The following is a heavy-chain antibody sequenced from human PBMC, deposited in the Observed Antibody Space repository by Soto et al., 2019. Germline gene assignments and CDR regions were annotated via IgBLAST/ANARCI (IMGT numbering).Heavy chain of an antibody. CDR2: IVPIVDTS. V-gene: IGHV1-69*12. J-gene: IGHJ4*02. Sequence: QVQLVQSGAEVRQPASSVKVSCKTSGGTFSSYAISWVRQAPGQGLEWMGGIVPIVDTSTYAQKFQGRVTSTADESTSTVYMELSSLRSDDTAVYYCVRVVAIPGYPDNWGQGTLVTFSS. CDR1: GGTFSSYA. D-gene: IGHD5-12*01. CDR3: VRVVAIPGYPDN.